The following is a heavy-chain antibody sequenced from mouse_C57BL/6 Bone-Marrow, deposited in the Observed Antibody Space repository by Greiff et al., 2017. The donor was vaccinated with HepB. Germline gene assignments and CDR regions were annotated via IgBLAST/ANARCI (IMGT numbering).Heavy chain of an antibody. CDR3: ARRDYGSSRYWYFDV. D-gene: IGHD1-1*01. V-gene: IGHV3-8*01. Sequence: DVKLVESGPGLAKPSQTLSLTCSVPGYYITSDYWNWIRKFPGNKLEYMGYISYSGSTYYNPSLKSRISITRDTSKNQYYLQLNSVTTEDTATYYCARRDYGSSRYWYFDVWGTGTTVTVSS. CDR1: GYYITSDY. CDR2: ISYSGST. J-gene: IGHJ1*03.